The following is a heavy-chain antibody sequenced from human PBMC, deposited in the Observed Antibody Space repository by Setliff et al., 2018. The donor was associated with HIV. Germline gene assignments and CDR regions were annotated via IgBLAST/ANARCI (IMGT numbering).Heavy chain of an antibody. CDR2: INHRGST. CDR1: GGSFSGYY. J-gene: IGHJ5*02. CDR3: AWGGTTGRFDP. V-gene: IGHV4-34*01. Sequence: SETLSLTCAVYGGSFSGYYWSWIRQPPGKGLEWIGEINHRGSTNYNPSLKSRVTISVDTSKNQFSLKLSSVTAADTAVYYCAWGGTTGRFDPWGQGTLVTVSS. D-gene: IGHD1-7*01.